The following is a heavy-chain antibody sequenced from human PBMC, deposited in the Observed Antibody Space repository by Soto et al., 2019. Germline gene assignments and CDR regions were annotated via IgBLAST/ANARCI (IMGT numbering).Heavy chain of an antibody. CDR1: GGSFSGYY. CDR3: ARVAAARPGDY. J-gene: IGHJ4*02. D-gene: IGHD6-6*01. V-gene: IGHV4-34*01. Sequence: LSLTCAVYGGSFSGYYWSWIRQPPGKGLEWIWEINHSGSTNYNPSLKSRVTISVDTSKNQFSLKLSSVTAADTAVYYCARVAAARPGDYWGQGXLITVYS. CDR2: INHSGST.